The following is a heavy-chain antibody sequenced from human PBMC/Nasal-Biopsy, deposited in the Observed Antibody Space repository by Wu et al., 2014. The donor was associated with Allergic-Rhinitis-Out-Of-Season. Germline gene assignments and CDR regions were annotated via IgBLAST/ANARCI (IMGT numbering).Heavy chain of an antibody. CDR3: VRAVSSSSSLPFHLDY. J-gene: IGHJ4*02. V-gene: IGHV3-30-3*01. CDR2: ISHDGNNK. Sequence: LRLSCAASGFMFNVHAMHWVRQAPGKGLEWVAVISHDGNNKYYADSVTGRFSISRDNSKNTLYLQLNSPRLEDTAVYYCVRAVSSSSSLPFHLDYWGQGTLVTVSS. D-gene: IGHD6-6*01. CDR1: GFMFNVHA.